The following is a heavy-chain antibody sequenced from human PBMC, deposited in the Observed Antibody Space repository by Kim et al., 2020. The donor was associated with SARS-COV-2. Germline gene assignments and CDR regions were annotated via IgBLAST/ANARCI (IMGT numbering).Heavy chain of an antibody. J-gene: IGHJ4*02. CDR3: ARGSLYGSGTYSNDF. V-gene: IGHV1-69*13. CDR2: VITVFGTP. CDR1: GDTFLSNA. D-gene: IGHD3-10*01. Sequence: SVKVSCKASGDTFLSNAISWVRQAPGQGLQWMGGVITVFGTPTYAQNFHDRLTITADECTHTAYMELSNLKSDDTAVYYCARGSLYGSGTYSNDFWGQGTLVTVSS.